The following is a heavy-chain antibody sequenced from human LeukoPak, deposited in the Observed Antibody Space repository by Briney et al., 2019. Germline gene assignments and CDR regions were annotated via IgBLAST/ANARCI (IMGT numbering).Heavy chain of an antibody. V-gene: IGHV3-30*02. CDR1: GFTFSSYG. CDR2: IRYDGSNK. D-gene: IGHD6-13*01. CDR3: AKYQRITTAATGRGFDY. Sequence: PGGSLRLSCAASGFTFSSYGMHWVRQAPGKGLEWVAFIRYDGSNKCYADSVKGRFTISGDNYKNTLDLQMNSLRAEDTAVYYCAKYQRITTAATGRGFDYWGQGTLVTVSS. J-gene: IGHJ4*02.